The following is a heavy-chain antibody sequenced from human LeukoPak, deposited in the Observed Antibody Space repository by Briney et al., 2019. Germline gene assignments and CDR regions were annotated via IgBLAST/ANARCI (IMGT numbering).Heavy chain of an antibody. D-gene: IGHD2-8*02. J-gene: IGHJ5*02. CDR3: ARITSVSYWGLVH. CDR2: ISSNGGRT. V-gene: IGHV3-64D*09. CDR1: GFIFSSFG. Sequence: GGSLRLSCSASGFIFSSFGWHWVRQAPGKGLEYVSAISSNGGRTYYADSVKGRFTISRDNSKNTLYLQMSSLRAEDTAVYYCARITSVSYWGLVHWGQGTLVTVSS.